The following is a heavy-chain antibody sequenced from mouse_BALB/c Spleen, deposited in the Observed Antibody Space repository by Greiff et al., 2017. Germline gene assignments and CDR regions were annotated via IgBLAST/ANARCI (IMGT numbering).Heavy chain of an antibody. V-gene: IGHV1-82*01. CDR2: IYPGDGDT. CDR1: GYAFSSSW. D-gene: IGHD1-1*01. CDR3: ARAGYGSSYY. J-gene: IGHJ2*01. Sequence: QVQLQQSGPELVKPGASVKISCKASGYAFSSSWMNWVKQRPGQGLEWIGRIYPGDGDTNYNGKFKGKATLTADKSSSTAYMQLSSLTSVDSAVYFCARAGYGSSYYWGQGTTLTVSS.